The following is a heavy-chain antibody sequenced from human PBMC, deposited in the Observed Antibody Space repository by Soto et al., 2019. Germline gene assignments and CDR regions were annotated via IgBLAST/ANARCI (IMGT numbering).Heavy chain of an antibody. D-gene: IGHD6-6*01. CDR1: GGTFSSYA. CDR2: IIPIFGTA. J-gene: IGHJ5*02. V-gene: IGHV1-69*13. Sequence: SVKVSCKASGGTFSSYAISWVRQAPGQGLEWMGGIIPIFGTANYAQKFQGRVTITADESTSTAYMELSSLRSEDTAAYYCARDAYSSSSMWFDPWGQGTLVTVSS. CDR3: ARDAYSSSSMWFDP.